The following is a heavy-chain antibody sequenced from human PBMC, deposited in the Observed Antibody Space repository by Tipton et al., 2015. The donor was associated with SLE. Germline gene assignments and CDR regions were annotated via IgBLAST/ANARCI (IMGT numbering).Heavy chain of an antibody. CDR3: AREGYSGGGFFDY. J-gene: IGHJ4*02. Sequence: SLRLSCAASGFTFSTYGMHWVRQAPGKGLEWVAVISYDGSNKYYADSVKGRFTISRDNSKNTLYLQMNSLRAEDTAVYYCAREGYSGGGFFDYWGQGTLVTVSS. V-gene: IGHV3-30*19. D-gene: IGHD1-26*01. CDR1: GFTFSTYG. CDR2: ISYDGSNK.